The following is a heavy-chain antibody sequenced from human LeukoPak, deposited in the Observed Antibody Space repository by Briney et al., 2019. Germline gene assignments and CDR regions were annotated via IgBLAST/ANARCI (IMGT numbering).Heavy chain of an antibody. D-gene: IGHD2-21*01. Sequence: SETLSLTASVAGGSISSGNYFWSWIRQPPGKCLERIGYVYYTGSTYYNPSLKSRVTISADTSKNQFSLNLTSVTAAHTALYYCARGSTYSPIPKYWGQGTLVTVSS. CDR2: VYYTGST. J-gene: IGHJ4*02. V-gene: IGHV4-30-4*01. CDR1: GGSISSGNYF. CDR3: ARGSTYSPIPKY.